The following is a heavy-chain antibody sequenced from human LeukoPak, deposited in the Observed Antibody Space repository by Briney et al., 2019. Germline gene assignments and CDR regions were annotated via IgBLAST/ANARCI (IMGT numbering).Heavy chain of an antibody. CDR1: GGSISSSSYY. CDR3: ARERQQLVPGYYYYGMDV. Sequence: PSETLSLTCTVSGGSISSSSYYWGWIRQLPGKGLEWIGSIYYSGSTYYNPSLKSRVTISVDTSKNQFSLKLSSVTAADTAVYYCARERQQLVPGYYYYGMDVWGQGTTVTVSS. CDR2: IYYSGST. V-gene: IGHV4-39*02. J-gene: IGHJ6*02. D-gene: IGHD6-13*01.